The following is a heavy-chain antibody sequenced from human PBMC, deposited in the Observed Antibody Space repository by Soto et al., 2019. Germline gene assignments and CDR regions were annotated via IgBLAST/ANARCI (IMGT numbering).Heavy chain of an antibody. Sequence: QVQLVESGGGVVQPWRSQRLSCAAYGFSFSDYGMHWVRQPPGKGLEGVAYTSYDGSKTYYADSVMGRFTISRDNSKNTLFLQMNSLRPEDTAMYYCAKTRTIFGVVSRHYFDYWGQGTLVTVSS. CDR3: AKTRTIFGVVSRHYFDY. J-gene: IGHJ4*02. CDR2: TSYDGSKT. D-gene: IGHD3-3*01. CDR1: GFSFSDYG. V-gene: IGHV3-30*18.